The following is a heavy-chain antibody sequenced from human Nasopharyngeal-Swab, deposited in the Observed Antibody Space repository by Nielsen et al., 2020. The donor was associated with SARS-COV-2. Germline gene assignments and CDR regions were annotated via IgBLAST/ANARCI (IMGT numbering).Heavy chain of an antibody. D-gene: IGHD2-15*01. CDR1: GFSFSDSA. J-gene: IGHJ4*02. Sequence: GESLKISCAASGFSFSDSAIHWVRQASGKGLEWVGRIRRKGNNYATAYAASVKGRFIILRDDPTNTAYLQMNSLKTEDTAVYYCTRCGGGCYSGRDYWGQGTLVTVSS. V-gene: IGHV3-73*01. CDR3: TRCGGGCYSGRDY. CDR2: IRRKGNNYAT.